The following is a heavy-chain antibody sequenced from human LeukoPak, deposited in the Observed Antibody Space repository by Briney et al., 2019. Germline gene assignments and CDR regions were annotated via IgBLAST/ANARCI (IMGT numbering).Heavy chain of an antibody. CDR2: ISSSGHTI. CDR1: EFTFSNYD. Sequence: GRSLRLSCAASEFTFSNYDMHWVRQAPGKGLEWVSYISSSGHTIYYADSVKGRFTISRDNAKNSLHLQMNSLSAEDTAVYYCASQGGFDDWGQGTLVTVSS. J-gene: IGHJ4*02. V-gene: IGHV3-48*03. D-gene: IGHD2-15*01. CDR3: ASQGGFDD.